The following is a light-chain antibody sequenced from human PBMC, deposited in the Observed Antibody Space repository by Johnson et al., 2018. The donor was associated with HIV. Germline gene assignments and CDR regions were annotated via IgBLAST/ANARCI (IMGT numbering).Light chain of an antibody. V-gene: IGLV1-51*01. CDR2: DNN. CDR1: SSNIGNNY. Sequence: QSVLTQPPSVSAAPGQKVTISCSGSSSNIGNNYVYWYQQLPGTAHKLLIYDNNKRPSGIPDRFSGSKSGTSATLGITGLQTGDEADYYCGTWDNSLSVLYGVGTGTKVTVL. J-gene: IGLJ1*01. CDR3: GTWDNSLSVLYG.